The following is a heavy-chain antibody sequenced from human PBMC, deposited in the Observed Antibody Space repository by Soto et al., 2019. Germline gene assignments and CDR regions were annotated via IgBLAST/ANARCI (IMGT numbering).Heavy chain of an antibody. CDR1: GFTFSSYS. V-gene: IGHV3-21*01. Sequence: EVQLVESGGGLVKPGGSLRLSCAASGFTFSSYSMNWVRQAPGKGLEWVSSISSSSSYIYYADSVKGRFTISRDNAKNSLYLQMNGLRAEDKAVYYCARDSPMVAWYSGSYYDYWGQGTLVTVSS. J-gene: IGHJ4*02. D-gene: IGHD1-26*01. CDR2: ISSSSSYI. CDR3: ARDSPMVAWYSGSYYDY.